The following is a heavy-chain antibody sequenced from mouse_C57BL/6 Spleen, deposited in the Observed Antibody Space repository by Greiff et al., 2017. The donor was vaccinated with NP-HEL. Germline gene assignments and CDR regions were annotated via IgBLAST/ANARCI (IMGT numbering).Heavy chain of an antibody. CDR2: IYPRDGST. CDR1: GYTFTSYD. CDR3: ARSRILSYDYDAWFAY. D-gene: IGHD2-4*01. J-gene: IGHJ3*01. Sequence: QVQLQQSGPELVKPGASVKLSCKASGYTFTSYDINWVKQRPGQGLEWIGWIYPRDGSTKYNEKFKGKATLTVDTSSSTAYMELHSLTSEDSAVYFCARSRILSYDYDAWFAYWGQGTLVTVSA. V-gene: IGHV1-85*01.